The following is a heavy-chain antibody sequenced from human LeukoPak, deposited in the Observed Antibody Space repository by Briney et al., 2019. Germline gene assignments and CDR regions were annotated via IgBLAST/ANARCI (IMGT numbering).Heavy chain of an antibody. CDR1: GFTFSSYS. J-gene: IGHJ6*03. CDR3: ARDLSKYDFWSGYDYYYYYMDV. D-gene: IGHD3-3*01. CDR2: ISSSSSTI. Sequence: GGSLRLSCAASGFTFSSYSMNWVRQAPGKGLEWVSYISSSSSTIYYADSVKGRFTISRDNAKNSLYLQMNSLRAEDTAVYYCARDLSKYDFWSGYDYYYYYMDVWGKGTTVTVSS. V-gene: IGHV3-48*04.